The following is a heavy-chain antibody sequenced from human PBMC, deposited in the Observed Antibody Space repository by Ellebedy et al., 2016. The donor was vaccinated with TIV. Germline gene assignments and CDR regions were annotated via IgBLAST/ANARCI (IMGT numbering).Heavy chain of an antibody. CDR3: ARAGGRHSTGSGFY. Sequence: GESLKTSCAASGFNFSGYWMSWVRQAPGKGLEWVANLKEDGSEEDYVDSVKGRSTISRDNAKNSLYLQMRNLRAEDTPVFYCARAGGRHSTGSGFYWGQGTRVTVST. V-gene: IGHV3-7*03. D-gene: IGHD2-2*01. CDR1: GFNFSGYW. J-gene: IGHJ4*02. CDR2: LKEDGSEE.